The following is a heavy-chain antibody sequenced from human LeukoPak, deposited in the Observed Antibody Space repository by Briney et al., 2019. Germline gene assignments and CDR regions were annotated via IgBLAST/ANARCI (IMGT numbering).Heavy chain of an antibody. CDR3: VVTRTRGDH. Sequence: PGGSLRLSCVASGFTFRNYWMTWVRQAPGKGLEWVANINQEGNDKYYVDSVKGRFTISRDNTKNSLFLQMNSLRAEDTAVYNCVVTRTRGDHWGQGTLVTVSS. D-gene: IGHD2-21*01. CDR1: GFTFRNYW. V-gene: IGHV3-7*03. J-gene: IGHJ4*02. CDR2: INQEGNDK.